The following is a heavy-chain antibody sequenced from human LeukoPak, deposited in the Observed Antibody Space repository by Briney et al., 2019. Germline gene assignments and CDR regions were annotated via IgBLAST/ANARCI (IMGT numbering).Heavy chain of an antibody. Sequence: PGGSLRLSCAASGFTFSSYAMSWVRQAPGEGLQWVSGISGSGSSTYYADSVRGRFTISRDNAKNSLYLQMNSLRAEDTAVYYCARVRDYYDSSGLSYWGQGTLVTVSS. CDR1: GFTFSSYA. D-gene: IGHD3-22*01. CDR2: ISGSGSST. V-gene: IGHV3-23*01. J-gene: IGHJ4*02. CDR3: ARVRDYYDSSGLSY.